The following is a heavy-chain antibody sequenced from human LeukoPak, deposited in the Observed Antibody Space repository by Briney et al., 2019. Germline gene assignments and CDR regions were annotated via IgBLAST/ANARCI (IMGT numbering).Heavy chain of an antibody. D-gene: IGHD6-19*01. CDR2: TYYRSKWYN. J-gene: IGHJ5*02. CDR3: ARDGYSSGWYPRAHPYNWFDH. Sequence: SQTLSLTCAISGDSVSSNSAAWNWIRQSPSRGLEWLGRTYYRSKWYNDYAVSVKSRITINPDTSKNQFSLQLNSVTPEDTAVYYCARDGYSSGWYPRAHPYNWFDHWGQGTLVTVSS. V-gene: IGHV6-1*01. CDR1: GDSVSSNSAA.